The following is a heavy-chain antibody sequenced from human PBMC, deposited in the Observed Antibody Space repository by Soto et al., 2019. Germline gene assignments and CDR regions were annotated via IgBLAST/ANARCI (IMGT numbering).Heavy chain of an antibody. CDR3: AKIPVMTTVTHYFDG. CDR1: GFTFSSYA. J-gene: IGHJ4*02. Sequence: EVQLLESGGALVQPGGSLRLSCAASGFTFSSYAIAWVRQAPGRGLEWVSAIRGDGTGAHYADSVKGRFTISRDNSNNTLYLLMNSLRVEDAAIYDCAKIPVMTTVTHYFDGGGQGTLVTVSS. D-gene: IGHD4-17*01. V-gene: IGHV3-23*01. CDR2: IRGDGTGA.